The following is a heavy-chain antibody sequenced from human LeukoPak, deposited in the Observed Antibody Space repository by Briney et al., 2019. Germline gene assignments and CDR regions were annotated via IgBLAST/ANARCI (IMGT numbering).Heavy chain of an antibody. CDR2: ISGNGAHP. CDR1: GGSISGSSYY. Sequence: ETLSLTCTVSGGSISGSSYYWGWVRQAPGKGLEWVSSISGNGAHPYYADSVRGRFTISRDFSRNAVYLQMSSLRVEDTAEYFCAKAIDNRGYYFERGADFWGQGTMVTVSS. CDR3: AKAIDNRGYYFERGADF. D-gene: IGHD3-22*01. J-gene: IGHJ4*02. V-gene: IGHV3-23*01.